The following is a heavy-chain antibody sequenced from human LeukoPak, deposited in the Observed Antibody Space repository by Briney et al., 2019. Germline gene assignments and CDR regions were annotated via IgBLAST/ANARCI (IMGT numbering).Heavy chain of an antibody. J-gene: IGHJ5*02. Sequence: ASVKVSCKASGGTFSSYAISWVRQAPGQGLEWMGWISAYNGNTNYAQKLQGRVTMTKDTSTSTAYMELRSLRSDDTAVYYCARAWISSRGFDPWGQGTLVTVSS. CDR1: GGTFSSYA. V-gene: IGHV1-18*01. CDR2: ISAYNGNT. D-gene: IGHD6-13*01. CDR3: ARAWISSRGFDP.